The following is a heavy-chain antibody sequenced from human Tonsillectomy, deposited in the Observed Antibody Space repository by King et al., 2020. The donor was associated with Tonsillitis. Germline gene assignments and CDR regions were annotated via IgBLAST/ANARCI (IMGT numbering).Heavy chain of an antibody. D-gene: IGHD2-8*02. J-gene: IGHJ4*02. Sequence: QLVQSGGGLVQPGGSLRLSCAASGFTFSNYVMNWVRQAPGKGLEWVSAISGSGGSTYYADSVKGRFTISRDNSKNTLYLQMNSLRDEDTAVYYCAKDDLPGGPVDQHYFDYWGQGTLVTVSS. CDR1: GFTFSNYV. V-gene: IGHV3-23*04. CDR3: AKDDLPGGPVDQHYFDY. CDR2: ISGSGGST.